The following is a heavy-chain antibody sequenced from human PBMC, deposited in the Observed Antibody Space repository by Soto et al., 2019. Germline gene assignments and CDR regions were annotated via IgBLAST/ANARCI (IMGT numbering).Heavy chain of an antibody. CDR1: GGSISSSSYY. CDR2: IYYSGST. Sequence: QLLESGPGLVKPSETLSLTCTVSGGSISSSSYYWGWIRQPPGKGLEWIGSIYYSGSTYYNPSLKSRVTISVDTSKNQFSLKLSSVTAADTAVYYCARLLRGGYCSGGSCFDYWGQGTLVTVSS. CDR3: ARLLRGGYCSGGSCFDY. V-gene: IGHV4-39*01. J-gene: IGHJ4*02. D-gene: IGHD2-15*01.